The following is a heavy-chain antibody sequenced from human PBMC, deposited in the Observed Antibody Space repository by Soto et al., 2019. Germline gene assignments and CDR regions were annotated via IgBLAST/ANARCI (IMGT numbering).Heavy chain of an antibody. V-gene: IGHV1-46*01. D-gene: IGHD1-26*01. Sequence: VASVKVSCKASGYTFTNYYIHWVRQAPGQGLEYMGIINPSGGTTNYAQKFQGRVTLPMDTSTSTVYMEVSSLRSDDTAIYYCARGSGASNDLWGHGTLVTVSS. CDR1: GYTFTNYY. CDR3: ARGSGASNDL. J-gene: IGHJ5*02. CDR2: INPSGGTT.